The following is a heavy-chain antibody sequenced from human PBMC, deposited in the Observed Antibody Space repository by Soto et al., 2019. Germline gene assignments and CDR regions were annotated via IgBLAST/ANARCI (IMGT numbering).Heavy chain of an antibody. CDR3: ARGGYYDNSWGKLSHYGLDV. CDR2: ISPYNDYT. D-gene: IGHD3-16*01. Sequence: QVQLAQSANEVKKPGASVRVSCKAAGYTFIRYGIAWVRQAPGQGLEWMGWISPYNDYTVYAQKFQGRVSMTADTSTRTVYMNLRGLKSDDTAVYYCARGGYYDNSWGKLSHYGLDVWGQGTSVSDSS. CDR1: GYTFIRYG. J-gene: IGHJ6*02. V-gene: IGHV1-18*01.